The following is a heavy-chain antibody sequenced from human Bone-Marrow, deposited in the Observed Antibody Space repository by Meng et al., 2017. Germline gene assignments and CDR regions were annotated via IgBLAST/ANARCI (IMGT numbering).Heavy chain of an antibody. V-gene: IGHV3-66*02. CDR3: ASYGIDY. D-gene: IGHD1-26*01. CDR1: GFTVSSNY. Sequence: VRRVESGGGLVPRGGSVRLSCAASGFTVSSNYMSWVRQAPGKGLEWVSVIYSGGSTYYADSVKGRFTISRDNSKNTLYLQMNSLRAEDTAVYYCASYGIDYWGQGTLVTVSS. J-gene: IGHJ4*02. CDR2: IYSGGST.